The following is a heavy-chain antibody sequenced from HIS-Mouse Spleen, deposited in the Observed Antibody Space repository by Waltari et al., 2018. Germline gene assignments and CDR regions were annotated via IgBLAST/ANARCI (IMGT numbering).Heavy chain of an antibody. CDR2: IYYRGRT. Sequence: QLQLQESGPGLVKPSETLSLTCTVSGGSISSSSYYWGWIRQPPGKGLEWIGGIYYRGRTYYNPSLKSRVTISVDTSKNQVSLKLSSVTAADTAVYYCAREIPYSSSWYDWYVDLWGRGTLVTVSS. CDR3: AREIPYSSSWYDWYVDL. V-gene: IGHV4-39*07. D-gene: IGHD6-13*01. CDR1: GGSISSSSYY. J-gene: IGHJ2*01.